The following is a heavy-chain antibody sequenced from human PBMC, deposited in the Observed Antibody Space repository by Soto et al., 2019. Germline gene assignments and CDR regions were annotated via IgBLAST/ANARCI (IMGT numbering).Heavy chain of an antibody. V-gene: IGHV2-5*02. CDR3: AHRRGLLATGQGWYFDF. Sequence: QITLKESGPALVKPTQTLTLTCTFSGFSISTSGVGVAWLRQPPGKALEWLALIYWDDDKRYRPSLKSRLTITKDTSKTQVVLTMTNMDPVDTATYFCAHRRGLLATGQGWYFDFWGRGTLVTVSS. D-gene: IGHD5-12*01. CDR1: GFSISTSGVG. CDR2: IYWDDDK. J-gene: IGHJ2*01.